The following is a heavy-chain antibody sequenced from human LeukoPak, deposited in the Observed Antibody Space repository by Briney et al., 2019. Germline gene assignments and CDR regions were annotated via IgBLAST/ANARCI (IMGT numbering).Heavy chain of an antibody. V-gene: IGHV1-46*01. D-gene: IGHD1-1*01. CDR3: ARDRYNWNSYGMDV. Sequence: ASVKVSCKASVYTLPSYYMHWVRQAPGQGLEWMGIINTGGGSTSYAQKFQGRVTMTRDTSTSTVYMELSSLRSEDTAVYFCARDRYNWNSYGMDVWGQGTTVTVSS. J-gene: IGHJ6*02. CDR2: INTGGGST. CDR1: VYTLPSYY.